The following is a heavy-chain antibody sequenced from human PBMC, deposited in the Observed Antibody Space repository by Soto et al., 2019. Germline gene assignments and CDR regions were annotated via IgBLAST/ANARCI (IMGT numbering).Heavy chain of an antibody. CDR2: ISGSGGST. Sequence: GGSLRLSCAASGFTFSSYAMSWVRQAPGKGLEWVSAISGSGGSTYYADSVKGRFTISRDNSKNTLYLQMNSLRAEDTAVYYCAKDIRRSSSWYYFDYWGQGTLVTVSS. D-gene: IGHD6-13*01. J-gene: IGHJ4*02. CDR3: AKDIRRSSSWYYFDY. CDR1: GFTFSSYA. V-gene: IGHV3-23*01.